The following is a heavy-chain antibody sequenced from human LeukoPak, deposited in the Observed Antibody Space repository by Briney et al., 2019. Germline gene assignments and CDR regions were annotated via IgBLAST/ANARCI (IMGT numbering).Heavy chain of an antibody. V-gene: IGHV4-59*08. CDR1: GGSISSYY. CDR3: ARLGDSSSRLYYFDY. CDR2: IYYSGST. J-gene: IGHJ4*02. Sequence: SETLSLTCTVSGGSISSYYWSWIRQPPGKGLEWIGYIYYSGSTNYNPSLKSGVTISVDTSKNQFSLKLSSVTAADTAVYYCARLGDSSSRLYYFDYWGQGTLVTVSS. D-gene: IGHD6-6*01.